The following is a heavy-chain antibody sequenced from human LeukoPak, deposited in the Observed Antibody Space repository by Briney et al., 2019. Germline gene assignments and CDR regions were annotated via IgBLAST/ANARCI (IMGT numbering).Heavy chain of an antibody. CDR3: ARQSGPFDY. V-gene: IGHV3-48*04. J-gene: IGHJ4*02. Sequence: PGGSLRLSCAASGFTFTNYWMTWVRQAPGKGLEWVSYISRSGTIIYYADSVKGRFTISRDNTKNSLYLQMNSLRVEDTAIYYCARQSGPFDYWGQGTLVTVSS. CDR2: ISRSGTII. CDR1: GFTFTNYW.